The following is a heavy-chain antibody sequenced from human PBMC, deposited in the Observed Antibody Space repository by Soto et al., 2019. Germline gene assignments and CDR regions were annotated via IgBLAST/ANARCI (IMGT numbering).Heavy chain of an antibody. CDR3: ARETHFIDY. CDR2: ISSTGTSM. Sequence: PGGSLSLSCAASGFTFSSYEMNWVRQAPGKGLEWVSYISSTGTSMDYADSVKGRFTISRDNAKNSLFLQLNSLRDEDTAVYYCARETHFIDYWSQGTLVSVSA. J-gene: IGHJ4*02. V-gene: IGHV3-48*03. CDR1: GFTFSSYE.